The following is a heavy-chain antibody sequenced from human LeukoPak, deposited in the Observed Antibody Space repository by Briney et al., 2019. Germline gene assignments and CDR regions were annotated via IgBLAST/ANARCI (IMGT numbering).Heavy chain of an antibody. CDR3: ARDSAGTTGY. J-gene: IGHJ4*02. CDR1: GFTFSSYS. Sequence: GGSLRLSCAASGFTFSSYSMNWVRQAPGKGLEWVSSISSSSSYIYYADSVKGRFTFSRDNAKNSLYLQMNSLRAEDTAVYYCARDSAGTTGYWGQGTLVTVSS. D-gene: IGHD1-7*01. CDR2: ISSSSSYI. V-gene: IGHV3-21*01.